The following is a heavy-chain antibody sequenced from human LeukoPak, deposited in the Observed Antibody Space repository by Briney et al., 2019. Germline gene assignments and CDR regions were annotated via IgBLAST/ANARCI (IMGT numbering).Heavy chain of an antibody. CDR2: IYYSGST. D-gene: IGHD4-17*01. CDR3: ARNYGDYDY. V-gene: IGHV4-39*07. CDR1: GGSISSSSYY. J-gene: IGHJ4*02. Sequence: PSETLSLTCTVSGGSISSSSYYWGWIRQPPGKGLEWIGSIYYSGSTYYNPSLKSRVTISVDTSKNQFSLKLSSVTAADTAVYYCARNYGDYDYWGQGTLVTVSS.